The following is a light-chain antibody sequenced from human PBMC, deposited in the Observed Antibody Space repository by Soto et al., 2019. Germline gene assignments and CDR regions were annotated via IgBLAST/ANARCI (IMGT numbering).Light chain of an antibody. CDR1: QSVSSSY. CDR3: QHYGGAPYT. J-gene: IGKJ2*01. CDR2: GAS. V-gene: IGKV3-20*01. Sequence: EIVLRQYPGTLSLSPGERATLSCRASQSVSSSYLAWYQQKPGQAPRLLIYGASSRATGIPDRFSGSGSGTDFTLTISRLEPEDLAVYYCQHYGGAPYTFGPGTRLGSN.